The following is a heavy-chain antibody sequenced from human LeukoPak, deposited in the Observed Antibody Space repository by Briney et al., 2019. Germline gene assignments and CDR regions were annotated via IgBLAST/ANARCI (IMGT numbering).Heavy chain of an antibody. V-gene: IGHV1-2*02. J-gene: IGHJ5*02. CDR3: ARDSRRRDTAMVHNWFDP. D-gene: IGHD5-18*01. CDR2: INPNSGGT. CDR1: GYTFTGYY. Sequence: GASVKVSCKASGYTFTGYYMHWVRQAPGQGLEWMGWINPNSGGTNYAQKFQGRVTMTRDTSISTAYMELSRLRSDDTAVYYCARDSRRRDTAMVHNWFDPWGQGTLVPSLQ.